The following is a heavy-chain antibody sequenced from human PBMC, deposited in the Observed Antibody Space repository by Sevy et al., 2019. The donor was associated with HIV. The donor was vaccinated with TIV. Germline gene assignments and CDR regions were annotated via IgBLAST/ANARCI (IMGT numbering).Heavy chain of an antibody. CDR3: AKDVPDQSWYDDFWSGSPCFDY. J-gene: IGHJ4*01. CDR2: ISGSESST. D-gene: IGHD3-3*01. CDR1: GFTFTSYA. V-gene: IGHV3-23*01. Sequence: GGSLRLSCAASGFTFTSYAMSWVRQAPGKGLEWVSAISGSESSTYYADSVKGRFTISRDNSKNTVYLQMNSLRAEDTALYYCAKDVPDQSWYDDFWSGSPCFDYWGRGTPVTVSS.